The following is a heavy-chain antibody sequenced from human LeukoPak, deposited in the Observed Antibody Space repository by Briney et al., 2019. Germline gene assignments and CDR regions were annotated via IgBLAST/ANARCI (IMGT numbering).Heavy chain of an antibody. CDR1: GFTVSSNY. D-gene: IGHD6-13*01. CDR3: ARESSGSSSWYYFDY. Sequence: GGSLRLSCAASGFTVSSNYMSWVRQAPGKGLEWVAVISYDGSNKYYADSVKGRFTISRDNSKNTLYLQMNSLRAEDTAVYYCARESSGSSSWYYFDYWGQGTLVTVSS. J-gene: IGHJ4*02. V-gene: IGHV3-30*03. CDR2: ISYDGSNK.